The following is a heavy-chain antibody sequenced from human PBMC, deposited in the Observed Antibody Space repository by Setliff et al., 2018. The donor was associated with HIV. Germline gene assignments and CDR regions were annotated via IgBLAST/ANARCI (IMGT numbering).Heavy chain of an antibody. D-gene: IGHD1-26*01. CDR3: AGGPGTTSIDY. V-gene: IGHV1-69*13. CDR2: VIPIFGST. Sequence: VASVKVSCKASGDNFTTFAINWVRQAPGQGLEWLGGVIPIFGSTTYNMSLWSRVTISLDASRNQFSLELISVTAADTAVYYCAGGPGTTSIDYWAQGTLVTVSS. CDR1: GDNFTTFA. J-gene: IGHJ4*02.